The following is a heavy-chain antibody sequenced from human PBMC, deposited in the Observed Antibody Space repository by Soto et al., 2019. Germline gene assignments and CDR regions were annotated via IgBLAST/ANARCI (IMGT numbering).Heavy chain of an antibody. CDR2: ISGTSSTI. D-gene: IGHD2-21*02. CDR1: GFTFSTYS. V-gene: IGHV3-48*01. Sequence: EVQLVESGGGLVQPGGSLRLSCAASGFTFSTYSMNWVRQAPGKGLEWISYISGTSSTIYYADSVKGRFTISRDNSKNTLYLQMNSLRAEDTAVYYCARDQGDGWGQGTLVTVSS. CDR3: ARDQGDG. J-gene: IGHJ4*02.